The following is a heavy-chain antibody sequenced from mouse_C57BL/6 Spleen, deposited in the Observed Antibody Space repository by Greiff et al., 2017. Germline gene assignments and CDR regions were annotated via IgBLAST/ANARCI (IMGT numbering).Heavy chain of an antibody. J-gene: IGHJ1*03. CDR1: GFTFSSYT. CDR3: ARHEGGVITWYFDV. Sequence: EVQRVESGGGLVKPGGSLKLSCAASGFTFSSYTMSWVRQTPEKRLEWVATISGGGGNTYYPDSVKGRFTITRDNAKNTLYLQMSSLRSEDTALYYCARHEGGVITWYFDVWGTGTTVTVSS. D-gene: IGHD2-4*01. CDR2: ISGGGGNT. V-gene: IGHV5-9*01.